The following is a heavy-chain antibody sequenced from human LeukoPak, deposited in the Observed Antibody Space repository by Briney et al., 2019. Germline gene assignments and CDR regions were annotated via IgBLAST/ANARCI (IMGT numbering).Heavy chain of an antibody. CDR1: GFTFSSYG. CDR3: AKDQGYCSSTSCHDDNGFDY. V-gene: IGHV3-30*02. D-gene: IGHD2-2*01. J-gene: IGHJ4*02. Sequence: PGGSLRLSCAASGFTFSSYGMYWVRQAPGKGLEWVTFLRYDGSNTYYADSVKGRFTISRDNSKNTLYLQMNSLRAEDTAVYYCAKDQGYCSSTSCHDDNGFDYWGQGTLVTVSS. CDR2: LRYDGSNT.